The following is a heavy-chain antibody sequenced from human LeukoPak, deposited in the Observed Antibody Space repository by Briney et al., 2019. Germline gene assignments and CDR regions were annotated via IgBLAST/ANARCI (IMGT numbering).Heavy chain of an antibody. J-gene: IGHJ5*02. CDR1: GYTLTELS. CDR3: AAPDYGGKRNWFDP. Sequence: ASVKVSCKVSGYTLTELSMHWVRQAPGKGLEWMGGFDPEDGETIYAQKFQGRVTMTEDTSTDTAYMELSSLRSEDTAVYYCAAPDYGGKRNWFDPWGQGTLVTVSS. D-gene: IGHD4-23*01. V-gene: IGHV1-24*01. CDR2: FDPEDGET.